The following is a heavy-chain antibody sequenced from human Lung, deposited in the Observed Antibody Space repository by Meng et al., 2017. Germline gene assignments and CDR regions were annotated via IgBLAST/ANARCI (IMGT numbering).Heavy chain of an antibody. V-gene: IGHV2-5*02. J-gene: IGHJ4*02. CDR2: IYCDDDE. D-gene: IGHD3-16*01. Sequence: QNTVKAAGPTLVKPTQNFTLTCTFSGFSLSTRGVGVGWIRPPPGKALEWLALIYCDDDERYSRSLKSRITITQDTTKNHVVLTMTNTEPADTAKCSCEHIVLYDRYDYWGQGTLVTVSS. CDR3: EHIVLYDRYDY. CDR1: GFSLSTRGVG.